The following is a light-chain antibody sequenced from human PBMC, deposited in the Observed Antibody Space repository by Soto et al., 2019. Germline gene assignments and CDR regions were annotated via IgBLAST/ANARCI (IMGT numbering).Light chain of an antibody. CDR2: GAS. J-gene: IGKJ5*01. V-gene: IGKV3-20*01. Sequence: EIVSTQSPGTLSLSPGERATLSCRASRSVSSRYLGWYQQKPGQAPRLLIYGASIRATGIPDRFSGSGSGTDFTLTISRLEPEDFALYYCQQYGSSAPITFGQGTRLEIK. CDR3: QQYGSSAPIT. CDR1: RSVSSRY.